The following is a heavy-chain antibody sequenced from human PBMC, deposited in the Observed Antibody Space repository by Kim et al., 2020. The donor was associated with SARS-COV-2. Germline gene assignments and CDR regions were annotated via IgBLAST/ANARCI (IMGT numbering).Heavy chain of an antibody. V-gene: IGHV1-2*06. Sequence: ASVKVSCKASGYTFTGYYMHWVRQAPGQGLEWMGRINPNSGGTNYAQKFQGRVTMTRDTSISTAYMELSRLRSDDTAVYYCARGDGAYCSSTSCYRHLDYWGQGTLVTVSS. J-gene: IGHJ4*02. D-gene: IGHD2-2*01. CDR1: GYTFTGYY. CDR3: ARGDGAYCSSTSCYRHLDY. CDR2: INPNSGGT.